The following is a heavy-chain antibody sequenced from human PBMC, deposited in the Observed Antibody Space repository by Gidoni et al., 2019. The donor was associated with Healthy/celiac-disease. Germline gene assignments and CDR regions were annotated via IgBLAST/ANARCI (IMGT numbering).Heavy chain of an antibody. V-gene: IGHV3-23*01. D-gene: IGHD1-26*01. CDR2: ISGSGGST. CDR1: GFTFSSYA. CDR3: AKASGSGSYFPCDY. Sequence: EVQLLESGGGLVQPGGSLRLSCAASGFTFSSYAMRWVRQAPGKGLEWVSAISGSGGSTYYAGSVKGRFTISRDNSKNTLYLQMNSLRAEDTAVYYCAKASGSGSYFPCDYWGQGTLVTVSS. J-gene: IGHJ4*02.